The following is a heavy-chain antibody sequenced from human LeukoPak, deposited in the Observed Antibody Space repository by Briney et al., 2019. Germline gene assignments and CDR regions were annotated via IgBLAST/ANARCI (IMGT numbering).Heavy chain of an antibody. J-gene: IGHJ4*02. CDR1: GFSFNNYA. CDR2: ISGSGDST. CDR3: AKLDGSSWLYYFDY. Sequence: PGGSLRLSCAASGFSFNNYAMSWVRQAPGKGLEWVSIISGSGDSTYYADSVKGRFTISRDNSKNTLYLQMNSLRAEDTAVYYCAKLDGSSWLYYFDYWGQGTLVTVSS. V-gene: IGHV3-23*01. D-gene: IGHD6-13*01.